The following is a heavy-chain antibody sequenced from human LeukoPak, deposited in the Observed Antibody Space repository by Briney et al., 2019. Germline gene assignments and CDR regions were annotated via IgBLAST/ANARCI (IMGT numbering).Heavy chain of an antibody. CDR2: INSDGSST. CDR3: AKDRTFTMVRGVTDY. Sequence: GGSLRLSCAASGFTFSSYWMHWVRQAPGKGLVWVSRINSDGSSTSYADSVKGRFTISRDNAKNTLYLQMNSLRAEDTAVYYCAKDRTFTMVRGVTDYWGQGTLVTVSS. CDR1: GFTFSSYW. J-gene: IGHJ4*02. V-gene: IGHV3-74*01. D-gene: IGHD3-10*01.